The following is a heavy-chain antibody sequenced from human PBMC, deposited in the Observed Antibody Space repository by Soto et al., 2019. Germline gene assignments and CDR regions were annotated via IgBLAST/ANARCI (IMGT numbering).Heavy chain of an antibody. J-gene: IGHJ4*02. CDR1: GYTFTSYG. Sequence: QVQLVQSGAEVKKPGASVKVSCKASGYTFTSYGISWVRQAPGQGLEWMGWISAYNGNTNYAQKLQGRVTMTTDTATSTAYMELRSLRSDDTAVYYCARHTYYYDSSGYYWSLDYWGQGTLVTVSS. D-gene: IGHD3-22*01. CDR3: ARHTYYYDSSGYYWSLDY. CDR2: ISAYNGNT. V-gene: IGHV1-18*04.